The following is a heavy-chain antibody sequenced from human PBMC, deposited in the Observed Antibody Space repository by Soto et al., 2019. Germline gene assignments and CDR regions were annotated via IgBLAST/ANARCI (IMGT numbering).Heavy chain of an antibody. D-gene: IGHD3-22*01. J-gene: IGHJ4*02. Sequence: GGSLRLSCAASGFTFSNAWMSWVRQAPGKGLEWVGRIKSKTDGGTTDYAAPVKGRFTISRDDSKNTLYLQMNSLKTEDTAVYYCTTGHYYDSSGYYYWGQGTLVTVSS. CDR3: TTGHYYDSSGYYY. CDR1: GFTFSNAW. V-gene: IGHV3-15*01. CDR2: IKSKTDGGTT.